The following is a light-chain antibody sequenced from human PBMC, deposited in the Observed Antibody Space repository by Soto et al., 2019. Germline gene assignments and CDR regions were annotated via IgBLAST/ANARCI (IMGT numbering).Light chain of an antibody. CDR1: SSDVGGFNY. CDR2: EVS. V-gene: IGLV2-14*01. Sequence: QSALTQPASVSGSPGQSITISCTGTSSDVGGFNYVSWYQQHPGKAPKLMIYEVSNRPSGVSNRFSGSKSGNTASLTISGLQAEDEADYYCSSYTSNSTPELGGGTKVTVL. CDR3: SSYTSNSTPE. J-gene: IGLJ2*01.